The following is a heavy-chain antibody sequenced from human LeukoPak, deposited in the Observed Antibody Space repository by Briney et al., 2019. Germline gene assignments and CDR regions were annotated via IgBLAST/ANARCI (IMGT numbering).Heavy chain of an antibody. Sequence: GGSLRLSCAASGFTFSSYSMNWVRQAPGKGLEWVSSISSSSSYIYYADSVKGRFTISRDDAKNSLYLQMNSLRAEDTAVYYCARDASEIHFDWFSTLGMDVWGQGTTVTVSS. J-gene: IGHJ6*02. CDR2: ISSSSSYI. CDR3: ARDASEIHFDWFSTLGMDV. D-gene: IGHD3-9*01. CDR1: GFTFSSYS. V-gene: IGHV3-21*01.